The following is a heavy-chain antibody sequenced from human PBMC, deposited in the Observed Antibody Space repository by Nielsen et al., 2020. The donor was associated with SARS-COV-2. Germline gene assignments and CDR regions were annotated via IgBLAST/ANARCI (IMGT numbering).Heavy chain of an antibody. CDR3: ANTGVFDAFDI. D-gene: IGHD3-3*01. CDR2: TSASGAST. V-gene: IGHV3-23*01. CDR1: GFTFNIYA. Sequence: GESLKISCAASGFTFNIYAMAWVRRAPGRGLEWVSGTSASGASTYYADSVKGRFSISRDNSRNTLYLQMNSLRAEDTAVYYCANTGVFDAFDIWGQGTMVTVSS. J-gene: IGHJ3*02.